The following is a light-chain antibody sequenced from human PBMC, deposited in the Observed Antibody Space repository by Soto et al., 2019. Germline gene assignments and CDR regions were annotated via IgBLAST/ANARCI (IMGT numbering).Light chain of an antibody. CDR1: QTISTL. J-gene: IGKJ1*01. CDR2: KAS. CDR3: QQYSTYPWT. Sequence: DIQMTQSPSTLSASVGDRVTITCRASQTISTLLAWYQQRPGKAPNLLIYKASSLESGVPSRFSGSGSGTEFTLTISSLQPDDFATYCCQQYSTYPWTFGQGTKVEVK. V-gene: IGKV1-5*03.